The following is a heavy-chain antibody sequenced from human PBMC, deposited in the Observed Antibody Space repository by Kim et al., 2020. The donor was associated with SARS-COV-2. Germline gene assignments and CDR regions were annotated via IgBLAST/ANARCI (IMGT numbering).Heavy chain of an antibody. CDR1: GFTFGDYA. D-gene: IGHD4-17*01. CDR3: TRDRDDYGGNSVAFDI. J-gene: IGHJ3*02. Sequence: GGSLRLSCTASGFTFGDYAMSWFRQAPGKGLEWVGFIRSKAYGGTTEYAASVKGRFTISRDDSKSIAYLQMNSLKTEDTAVYYCTRDRDDYGGNSVAFDIWGQGTMVTVSS. CDR2: IRSKAYGGTT. V-gene: IGHV3-49*03.